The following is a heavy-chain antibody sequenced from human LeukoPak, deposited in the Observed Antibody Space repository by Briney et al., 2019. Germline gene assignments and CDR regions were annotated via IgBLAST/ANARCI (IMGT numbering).Heavy chain of an antibody. CDR3: AKDLTYGNFDY. CDR2: IYHSGST. J-gene: IGHJ4*02. V-gene: IGHV4-30-2*02. Sequence: SETLSLTCAVSGGSISSGGYSWSWIRQPPGKGLEWIGYIYHSGSTYYNPSLRSRVTISVDTSKNQFSLKLSSVTAADTAVYYCAKDLTYGNFDYWGQGTLVTVSS. CDR1: GGSISSGGYS. D-gene: IGHD2-21*02.